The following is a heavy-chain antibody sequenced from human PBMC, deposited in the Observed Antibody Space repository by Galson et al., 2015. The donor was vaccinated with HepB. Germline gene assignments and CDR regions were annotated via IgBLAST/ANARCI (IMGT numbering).Heavy chain of an antibody. CDR2: TYYRSKWYN. Sequence: CAISGDSVSSNSAAWNWIRQSPSRGLEWLGRTYYRSKWYNDYAVSVKSRITINPDTSKNQFSLQLSSVTPEDTAVYYCARGKVAAAGLIYYYYYGMDVWGQGTTVTVSS. D-gene: IGHD6-13*01. J-gene: IGHJ6*02. V-gene: IGHV6-1*01. CDR3: ARGKVAAAGLIYYYYYGMDV. CDR1: GDSVSSNSAA.